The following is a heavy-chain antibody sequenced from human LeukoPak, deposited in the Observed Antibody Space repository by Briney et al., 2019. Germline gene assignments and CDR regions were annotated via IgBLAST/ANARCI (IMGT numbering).Heavy chain of an antibody. CDR2: INPNSGGT. CDR1: GYTFTSYA. D-gene: IGHD1-1*01. V-gene: IGHV1-2*02. CDR3: ARDELVERRGADY. J-gene: IGHJ4*02. Sequence: ASVKVSCKASGYTFTSYAMHWVRQAPGQGLEWMGWINPNSGGTNYAQKFQGRVTMTRDTSISTAYMELSRLRSDDTAVYYCARDELVERRGADYWGQGTLVTVSS.